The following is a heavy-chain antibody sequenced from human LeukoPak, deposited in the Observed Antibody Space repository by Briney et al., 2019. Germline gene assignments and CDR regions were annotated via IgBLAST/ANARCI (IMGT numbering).Heavy chain of an antibody. J-gene: IGHJ4*02. Sequence: GESLKISCKGSGYSFSTYWIAWVRQMPGKGLEWMGIIYPIDSDTRYNPSFQGQVTLSADKSINTAYLQWSGLKASDTAMYYCARGSSTWYNGDYWGQGTLVTVSS. CDR2: IYPIDSDT. V-gene: IGHV5-51*01. D-gene: IGHD6-13*01. CDR3: ARGSSTWYNGDY. CDR1: GYSFSTYW.